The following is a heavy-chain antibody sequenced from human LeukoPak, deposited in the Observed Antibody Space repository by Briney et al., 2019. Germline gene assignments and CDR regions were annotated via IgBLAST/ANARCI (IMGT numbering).Heavy chain of an antibody. Sequence: VXXSCKASGYTFTSYGISWVRQAPGQGLEWMGWISAYNGNTKYEKKLQGRVTMTTDTSTSTAYMELRSLRSDDTAVYYCARSLRIQLWSANFDYWGQGTLVTVSS. D-gene: IGHD5-18*01. J-gene: IGHJ4*02. V-gene: IGHV1-18*01. CDR3: ARSLRIQLWSANFDY. CDR1: GYTFTSYG. CDR2: ISAYNGNT.